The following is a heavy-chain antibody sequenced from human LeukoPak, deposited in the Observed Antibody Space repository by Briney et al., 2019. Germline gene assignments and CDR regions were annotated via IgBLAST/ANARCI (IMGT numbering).Heavy chain of an antibody. J-gene: IGHJ4*02. CDR3: AREALGSCSSSTCFVDC. D-gene: IGHD2-2*01. CDR2: ISSSGSTI. CDR1: GFTFSSYK. V-gene: IGHV3-48*03. Sequence: GGSLRLSCAASGFTFSSYKMKWVRQAPGKGLEWISYISSSGSTIYYADSVKGRFTISRDNAKNSLFLQMNSLRAEDTAVYYCAREALGSCSSSTCFVDCWGQGTLVTVSS.